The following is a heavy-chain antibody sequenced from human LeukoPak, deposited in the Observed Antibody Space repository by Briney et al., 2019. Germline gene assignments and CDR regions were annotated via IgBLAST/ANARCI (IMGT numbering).Heavy chain of an antibody. Sequence: SETLSLTCTVSGGSISSHYWGWIRQPPGKGLEWIGYIYYSGSTNYNPSLKSRVTISVDTSKNQFSLKLSSVTAADTAVYYCARHWSGYSQVDYWGQGTLVTVSS. CDR2: IYYSGST. CDR3: ARHWSGYSQVDY. D-gene: IGHD3-3*01. J-gene: IGHJ4*02. CDR1: GGSISSHY. V-gene: IGHV4-59*11.